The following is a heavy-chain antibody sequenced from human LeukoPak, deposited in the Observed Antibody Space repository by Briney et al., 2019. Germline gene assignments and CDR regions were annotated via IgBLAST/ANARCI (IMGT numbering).Heavy chain of an antibody. Sequence: SVNVSCKASGGTFSRYAISWVRQAPGQGLEWMGGIIPIFGTANHAQKFQGRVTITADESTSTAYMELSSLRSEDTAVYYCARLPLTGYSRGYYYGMDVWGQGTTVTVSS. CDR3: ARLPLTGYSRGYYYGMDV. CDR2: IIPIFGTA. CDR1: GGTFSRYA. J-gene: IGHJ6*02. V-gene: IGHV1-69*13. D-gene: IGHD3-9*01.